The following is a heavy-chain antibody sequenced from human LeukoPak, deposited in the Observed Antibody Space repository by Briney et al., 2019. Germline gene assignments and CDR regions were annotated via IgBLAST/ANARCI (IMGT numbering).Heavy chain of an antibody. V-gene: IGHV4-34*01. CDR2: INHSGST. CDR1: GGSFSGYY. Sequence: SETLSLTCTVYGGSFSGYYWSWIRQPPGKGLEWIGEINHSGSTNYNPSLKSRVTISVVTSKNQFSLKLSSVTAADTAVYYCASSNWAWVVVAWGQGTLVTVSA. J-gene: IGHJ4*02. CDR3: ASSNWAWVVVA. D-gene: IGHD2-21*01.